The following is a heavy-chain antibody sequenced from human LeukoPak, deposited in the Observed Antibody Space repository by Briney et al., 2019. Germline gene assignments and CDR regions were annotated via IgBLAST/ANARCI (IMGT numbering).Heavy chain of an antibody. D-gene: IGHD1-26*01. Sequence: PGRSLRLSCAASGFTFSSYGMHWVRQAPGKGLEWVAVISYDGSNKYCADSVKGRFTISRDNSKNTLYLQMNSLRAEDTAVYYCAKAWGDGSDYWGQGTLVTVSS. J-gene: IGHJ4*02. V-gene: IGHV3-30*18. CDR3: AKAWGDGSDY. CDR1: GFTFSSYG. CDR2: ISYDGSNK.